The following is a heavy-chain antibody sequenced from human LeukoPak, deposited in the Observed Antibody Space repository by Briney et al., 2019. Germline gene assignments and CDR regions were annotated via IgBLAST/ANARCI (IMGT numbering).Heavy chain of an antibody. V-gene: IGHV4-59*01. CDR2: VSYSGTT. CDR1: GGSISSYY. J-gene: IGHJ6*03. D-gene: IGHD3-10*01. Sequence: SGTLSLTCTVSGGSISSYYWSWIRQPPGKGLEWIGYVSYSGTTNYNPSLKSRVTISVDTSRNQFSLEVTSVTAADTAVYYCARGLRYYYYMDVWGKGTTVTVSS. CDR3: ARGLRYYYYMDV.